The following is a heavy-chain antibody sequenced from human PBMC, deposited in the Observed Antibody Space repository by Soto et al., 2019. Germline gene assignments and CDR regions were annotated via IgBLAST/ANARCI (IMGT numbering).Heavy chain of an antibody. V-gene: IGHV1-18*01. CDR2: ISAYNGNT. CDR3: ARESDFWSGYLFGSYYYYGMDV. CDR1: GYTYTSYG. D-gene: IGHD3-3*01. J-gene: IGHJ6*02. Sequence: GASVKASCKVSGYTYTSYGISWVRQAPGQGLEWMGWISAYNGNTNYAQKLQGRVTMTTDTSTSTAYMELRSLRSDDTAVYYCARESDFWSGYLFGSYYYYGMDVWGQGTTVTVSS.